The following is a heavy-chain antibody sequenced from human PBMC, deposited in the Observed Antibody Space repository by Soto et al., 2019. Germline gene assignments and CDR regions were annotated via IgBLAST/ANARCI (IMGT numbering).Heavy chain of an antibody. Sequence: LGESLKISCKGSGYSFTSYWISWVRQMPGKGLEWMGRIDPSDSYTNYSPSFQGHVTISADKSISTAYLQWSSLKASDTAMYYCARLYCSSTSCEGGFDYWGQGTLVTVSS. J-gene: IGHJ4*02. CDR1: GYSFTSYW. V-gene: IGHV5-10-1*01. D-gene: IGHD2-2*01. CDR2: IDPSDSYT. CDR3: ARLYCSSTSCEGGFDY.